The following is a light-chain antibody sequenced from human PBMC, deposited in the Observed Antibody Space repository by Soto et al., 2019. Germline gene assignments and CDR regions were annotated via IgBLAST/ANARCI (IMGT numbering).Light chain of an antibody. Sequence: EFVCTRSPVPPSLSPGEIATLSCSASQTVRNNSLAWYQQKPGQAPRLLIYDASSRATGIPDRFSGGGSGTDFTLTISRLEPEDFALYYCQHYYGTSPINFGQGTRLEIK. V-gene: IGKV3-20*01. J-gene: IGKJ5*01. CDR2: DAS. CDR1: QTVRNNS. CDR3: QHYYGTSPIN.